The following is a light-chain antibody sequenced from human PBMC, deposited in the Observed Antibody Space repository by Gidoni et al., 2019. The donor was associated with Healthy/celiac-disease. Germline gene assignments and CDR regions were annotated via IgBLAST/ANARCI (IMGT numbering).Light chain of an antibody. CDR3: QQYYSYPRT. V-gene: IGKV1-8*01. CDR2: AAS. CDR1: QGISSY. Sequence: AIRMTQSPSSLSASTGDRVTITCRASQGISSYLAWYQQKPGKAPKLLIYAASTLQSGVPSRFSGSGSGTDFTLTISCLQSEDFATYYCQQYYSYPRTFGYGTKVEIK. J-gene: IGKJ1*01.